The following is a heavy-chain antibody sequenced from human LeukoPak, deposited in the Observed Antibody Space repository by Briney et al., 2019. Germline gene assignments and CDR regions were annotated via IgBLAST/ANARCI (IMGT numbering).Heavy chain of an antibody. V-gene: IGHV1-18*04. CDR1: GYTFTSYG. CDR2: ISAYNGNT. CDR3: ARLREDIVVVPAAMLNWFDP. Sequence: ASVKVSCKTSGYTFTSYGINWVRQAPGQGLEWMGWISAYNGNTNYAQKLQGRVTMTTDTSTSTAYMELRSLRSDDTAVYYCARLREDIVVVPAAMLNWFDPWGQGTLVTVSS. D-gene: IGHD2-2*01. J-gene: IGHJ5*02.